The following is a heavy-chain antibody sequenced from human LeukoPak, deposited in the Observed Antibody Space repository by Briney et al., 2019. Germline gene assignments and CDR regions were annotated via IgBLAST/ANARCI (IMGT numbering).Heavy chain of an antibody. CDR3: AASLWFGIYPDY. Sequence: PSETLSLTCAVYGGSFSGYYWSWIRQPPGKGLEWIGEFNHSWGAKYNPSLKSRATISVDTSKNHLSLSLNSVTAADTAVYYCAASLWFGIYPDYWGQGSLVTVSS. D-gene: IGHD3-10*01. V-gene: IGHV4-34*01. CDR2: FNHSWGA. CDR1: GGSFSGYY. J-gene: IGHJ4*02.